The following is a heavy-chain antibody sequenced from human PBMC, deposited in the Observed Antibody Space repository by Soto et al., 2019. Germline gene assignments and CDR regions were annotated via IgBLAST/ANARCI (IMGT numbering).Heavy chain of an antibody. Sequence: ASVKVSCKASGGTFSSYAISWLRQAPGQGLEWMGGIIPINHAQKFQARVTITAEESTSTAYMELSSLRSEDTAVYYCARGVVAGNYYYGMDVWGQGTTVTVSS. V-gene: IGHV1-69*13. CDR2: IIPI. J-gene: IGHJ6*02. CDR3: ARGVVAGNYYYGMDV. CDR1: GGTFSSYA. D-gene: IGHD6-19*01.